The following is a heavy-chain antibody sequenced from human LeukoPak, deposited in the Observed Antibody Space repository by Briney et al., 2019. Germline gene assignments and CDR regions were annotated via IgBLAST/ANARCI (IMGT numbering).Heavy chain of an antibody. J-gene: IGHJ4*02. V-gene: IGHV3-21*01. CDR2: ISSSNSCI. CDR1: GFTFSTYS. Sequence: GGSLRLSCAASGFTFSTYSMNWVRQAPGQGLEWVSSISSSNSCIYYADSGKGRFTISRDNAKNSLYLQINSLRAEDTAVYYCARDGGSDGYTMDYFDYWGQGTLVTVSS. D-gene: IGHD5-24*01. CDR3: ARDGGSDGYTMDYFDY.